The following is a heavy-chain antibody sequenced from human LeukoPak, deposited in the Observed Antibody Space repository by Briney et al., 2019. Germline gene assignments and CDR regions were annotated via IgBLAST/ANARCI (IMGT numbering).Heavy chain of an antibody. D-gene: IGHD6-19*01. V-gene: IGHV3-9*01. J-gene: IGHJ4*02. CDR2: ISWNSGSI. CDR1: GFTFDDYA. CDR3: AAGYSSGWYVDY. Sequence: GGSLRLSCAASGFTFDDYAMHWVRQAPGKGLEWVSGISWNSGSIGYADSVKGRFTISRDNAKNSLYLQMNSLRAEDTALYYCAAGYSSGWYVDYWGQGTLVTVSS.